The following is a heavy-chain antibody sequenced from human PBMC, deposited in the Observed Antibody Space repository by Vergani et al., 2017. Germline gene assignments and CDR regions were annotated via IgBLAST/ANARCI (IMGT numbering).Heavy chain of an antibody. CDR2: IYPGDSDT. Sequence: EVPLVQSGAAVKKPGESLKISCTGSGYSFTSYWIGWVRQRPGKGLEWMGSIYPGDSDTRYIPSFQGQVTISADKSISTAYLQWSSLKASDTAMYYCASQACSGGSCYSGYWGQGTLVTVSS. D-gene: IGHD2-15*01. CDR1: GYSFTSYW. CDR3: ASQACSGGSCYSGY. V-gene: IGHV5-51*01. J-gene: IGHJ4*02.